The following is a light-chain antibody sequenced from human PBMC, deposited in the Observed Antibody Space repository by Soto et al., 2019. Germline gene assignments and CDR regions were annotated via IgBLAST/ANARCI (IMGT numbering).Light chain of an antibody. CDR1: QSVVTW. V-gene: IGKV1-5*01. CDR2: DGS. CDR3: QQYNDYSPRT. Sequence: DIQMTQSASTLSASVGDRVTITCRASQSVVTWLAWYQQKPGKAPNLLIFDGSSLKSGVPSRFSGSGSGTEFTLTISSLQPNDFATYYCQQYNDYSPRTFGQGTKV. J-gene: IGKJ1*01.